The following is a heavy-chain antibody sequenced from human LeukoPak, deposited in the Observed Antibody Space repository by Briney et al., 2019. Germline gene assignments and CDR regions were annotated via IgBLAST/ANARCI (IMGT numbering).Heavy chain of an antibody. V-gene: IGHV1-18*01. Sequence: GASVTVSCKSSGYTFTSYSINWVRQAPAQGLEWMGWISAYNGNTNYAQKLQGRVTMTTDTSTSTAYMELRSLRSDDTAVYYCARDEYGDAFDIWGQGTMVTVSS. J-gene: IGHJ3*02. CDR1: GYTFTSYS. CDR3: ARDEYGDAFDI. D-gene: IGHD4-17*01. CDR2: ISAYNGNT.